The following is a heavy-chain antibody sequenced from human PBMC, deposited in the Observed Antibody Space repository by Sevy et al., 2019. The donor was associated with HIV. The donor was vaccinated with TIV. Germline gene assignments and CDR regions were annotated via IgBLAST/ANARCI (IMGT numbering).Heavy chain of an antibody. CDR2: VFYFGNT. CDR1: GASVSSANDY. V-gene: IGHV4-61*01. D-gene: IGHD3-9*01. Sequence: SETLSLTCSVSGASVSSANDYWSWIRQPPGKGLEWIGYVFYFGNTNYNPSLKSRVTISLDTSKKQFSLNLSSVTAAETAVYYCARDQYYDILTGLYAMDVWGQGTTVTVSS. CDR3: ARDQYYDILTGLYAMDV. J-gene: IGHJ6*02.